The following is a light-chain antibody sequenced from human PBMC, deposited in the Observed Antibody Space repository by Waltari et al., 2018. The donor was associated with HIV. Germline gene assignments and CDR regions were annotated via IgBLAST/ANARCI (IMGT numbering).Light chain of an antibody. CDR3: CSYTSSDSYV. CDR2: EVS. Sequence: QSALTQPASVSGSPGQSITISCTGASSDVGRYHYVSWYQQYPGKAPNLIIYEVSSRPSGVSNRFSASKSVNTASLTISGLLAEDEADYYCCSYTSSDSYVFGTGTKVTVL. CDR1: SSDVGRYHY. J-gene: IGLJ1*01. V-gene: IGLV2-14*01.